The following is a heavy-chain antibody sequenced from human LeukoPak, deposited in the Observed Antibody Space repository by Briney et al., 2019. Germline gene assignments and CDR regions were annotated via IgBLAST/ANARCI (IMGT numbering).Heavy chain of an antibody. CDR1: GGSIDNYY. D-gene: IGHD3-10*01. V-gene: IGHV4-59*01. CDR2: IYYSGST. Sequence: PSDTLSLTCTVSGGSIDNYYWSWIRQPPVKGLEWIGCIYYSGSTNYNPSLESRVTVSVDTSKTQFSLKLSSVTAADTAMYYCARGIRMVRAVIRRFRFDYWGQGTLVTVSS. J-gene: IGHJ4*02. CDR3: ARGIRMVRAVIRRFRFDY.